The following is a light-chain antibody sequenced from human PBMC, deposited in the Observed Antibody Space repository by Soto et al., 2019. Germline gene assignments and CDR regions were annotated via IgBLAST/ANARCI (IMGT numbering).Light chain of an antibody. CDR3: CSYAGSYIWL. Sequence: QSVLTQPRSVSGSPGQSVTISCTGTSSDVGGYNYVSWYQQHPGEAPKLMIYDVTKRPSGVPDRFSGSKSGNTASLTIIGLQDEDEADYYCCSYAGSYIWLFGGGTKLTVL. V-gene: IGLV2-11*01. CDR1: SSDVGGYNY. CDR2: DVT. J-gene: IGLJ3*02.